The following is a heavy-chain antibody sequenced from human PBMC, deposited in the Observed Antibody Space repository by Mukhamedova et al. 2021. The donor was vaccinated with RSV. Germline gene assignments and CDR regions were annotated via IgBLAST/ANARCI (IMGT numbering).Heavy chain of an antibody. V-gene: IGHV3-7*01. CDR2: IHPDGTHK. Sequence: ASGLAFSTSWMHWVRQAPGMGLEWVANIHPDGTHKYYVDSVRGRFTISRDNTKNSLYLQLNSLRVDDTAGYYCMADIGYW. CDR1: GLAFSTSW. J-gene: IGHJ2*01. CDR3: MADIGYW. D-gene: IGHD5-12*01.